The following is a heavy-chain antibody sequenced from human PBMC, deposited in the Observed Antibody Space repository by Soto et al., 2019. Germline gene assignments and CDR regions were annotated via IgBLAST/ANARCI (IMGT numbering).Heavy chain of an antibody. CDR1: GGTFSSYT. CDR3: ATQPAHGSGSYYPYYFDY. J-gene: IGHJ4*02. CDR2: IIPILGIA. V-gene: IGHV1-69*02. D-gene: IGHD3-10*01. Sequence: ASVKVSCKASGGTFSSYTISWVRQAPGQGLEWMGRIIPILGIANYAQKFQGRVTITADKSTSTAYMELSSLRSEDTAVYYCATQPAHGSGSYYPYYFDYWGQGTLVTVSS.